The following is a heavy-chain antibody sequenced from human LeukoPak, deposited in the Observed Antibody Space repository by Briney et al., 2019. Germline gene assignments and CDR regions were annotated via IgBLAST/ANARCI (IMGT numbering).Heavy chain of an antibody. D-gene: IGHD3-10*02. CDR3: AELGITMIGGV. V-gene: IGHV3-48*03. Sequence: GGSLRLSCAASGFTFSSYEMNWVRQVPGKGLEWVSYISSSGSTIYYADSVKGRFTISGDNAKNSLYLQMNSLRAEDTAVYYCAELGITMIGGVWGKGTTVTISS. CDR2: ISSSGSTI. J-gene: IGHJ6*04. CDR1: GFTFSSYE.